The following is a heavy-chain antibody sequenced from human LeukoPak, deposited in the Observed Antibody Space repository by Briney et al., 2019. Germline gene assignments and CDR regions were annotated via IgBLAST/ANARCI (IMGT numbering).Heavy chain of an antibody. CDR2: INHSGSA. J-gene: IGHJ4*02. CDR3: ARGLNRNDYGDYGY. V-gene: IGHV4-34*01. Sequence: SETQSLTCAVYGGSFSGYYWSWIRQSPGKGLEWIGEINHSGSANYNPSLKTRVTMSVDTSKNQFSLKLSSVTAADTAVYYCARGLNRNDYGDYGYWGQGTLVTVSS. CDR1: GGSFSGYY. D-gene: IGHD4-17*01.